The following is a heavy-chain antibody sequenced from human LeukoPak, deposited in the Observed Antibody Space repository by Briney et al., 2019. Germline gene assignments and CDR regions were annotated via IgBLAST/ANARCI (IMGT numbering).Heavy chain of an antibody. CDR1: GDSISSYY. D-gene: IGHD5-24*01. CDR3: ARHDTISGPYDASDI. CDR2: IYYSGGT. J-gene: IGHJ3*02. Sequence: SETLSLTCTVSGDSISSYYWSWIRQPPGKGLEWIGYIYYSGGTDYNPSLKSRVTISVDTSKNQFSLKLRSVTAADTAVYYCARHDTISGPYDASDIWGQGTMVTVSP. V-gene: IGHV4-59*08.